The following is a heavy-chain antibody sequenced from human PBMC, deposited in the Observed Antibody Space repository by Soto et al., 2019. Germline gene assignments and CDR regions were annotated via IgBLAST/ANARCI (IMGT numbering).Heavy chain of an antibody. J-gene: IGHJ6*02. D-gene: IGHD3-10*01. CDR3: ARKTGAKYYYYYYGMDV. Sequence: LSLTCTVSGGSVSSGSYYWSWIRQPPGKGLEWIGYIYYSGSTNYNPSLKSRVTISVDTSKNQFSLKLSSVTAADTAVYYCARKTGAKYYYYYYGMDVWGQGTTVTVSS. CDR2: IYYSGST. CDR1: GGSVSSGSYY. V-gene: IGHV4-61*01.